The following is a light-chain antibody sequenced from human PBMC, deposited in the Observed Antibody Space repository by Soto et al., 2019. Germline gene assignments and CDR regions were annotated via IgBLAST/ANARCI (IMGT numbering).Light chain of an antibody. CDR3: QQSKRFPRT. CDR1: QSISSW. CDR2: GAF. J-gene: IGKJ4*01. Sequence: DIQMTQSPSSVSAFVGDRVTINCRASQSISSWLAWYQQKPGKAPKLLIYGAFNLQSGGPSRSSGRGSGTDFTLTIKSPQPEDFATYYCQQSKRFPRTFGGGTRVEIK. V-gene: IGKV1D-12*01.